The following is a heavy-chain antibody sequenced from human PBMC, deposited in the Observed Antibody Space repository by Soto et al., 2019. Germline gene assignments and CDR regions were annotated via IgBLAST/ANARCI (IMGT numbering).Heavy chain of an antibody. CDR3: ARGVPGSGFDL. Sequence: SQTLSLTCAIPGDSVSGNTAAWNWIRSSPSRGLEWLGRTYYRSNWRHDYAVSVKSRITVNPDTSKNHFSLQMNSVTPDDTAVYYCARGVPGSGFDLRGQGPLVPVSS. CDR1: GDSVSGNTAA. D-gene: IGHD6-19*01. J-gene: IGHJ4*02. CDR2: TYYRSNWRH. V-gene: IGHV6-1*01.